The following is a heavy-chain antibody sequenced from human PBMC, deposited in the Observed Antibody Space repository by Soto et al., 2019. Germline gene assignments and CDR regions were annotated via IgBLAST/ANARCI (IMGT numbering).Heavy chain of an antibody. J-gene: IGHJ3*02. CDR1: GFTFSSYG. V-gene: IGHV3-33*01. CDR2: IWYDGSNK. Sequence: GGSLRLSCAASGFTFSSYGMHWVRQAPGKGLEWVAVIWYDGSNKYYADSVKGRFTISRDNSKNTLYLQMNSLRAEDTAVYYCARGEYRAAAGSDVFDIWGKGTMVTVSS. D-gene: IGHD6-13*01. CDR3: ARGEYRAAAGSDVFDI.